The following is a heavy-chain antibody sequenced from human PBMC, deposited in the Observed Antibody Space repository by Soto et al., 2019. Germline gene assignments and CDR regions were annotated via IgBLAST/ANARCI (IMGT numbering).Heavy chain of an antibody. CDR2: ISNYNGNT. V-gene: IGHV1-18*01. J-gene: IGHJ4*02. D-gene: IGHD4-17*01. CDR3: ARTSVVNSLDY. Sequence: ASVKVSCKTFGYSFTTHNISWVRQAPGQGLEWLGRISNYNGNTDYAQKFEGRLVMTTETSTTTAFLELTSLTSDDAAVYYCARTSVVNSLDYWGQGTLVTVSS. CDR1: GYSFTTHN.